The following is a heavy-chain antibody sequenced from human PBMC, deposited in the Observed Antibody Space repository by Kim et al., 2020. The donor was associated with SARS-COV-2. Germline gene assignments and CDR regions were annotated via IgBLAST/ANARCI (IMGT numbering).Heavy chain of an antibody. CDR3: ATHHTAALGAYFDY. V-gene: IGHV1-69*13. CDR1: GGSFNSFG. CDR2: IIPILGTK. D-gene: IGHD6-13*01. Sequence: SVKVSCKASGGSFNSFGVSWVRQAPGQGLEWMGGIIPILGTKNYARKLQDRVTITADDHSCTAFLELRSLRSEDTAMYYCATHHTAALGAYFDYWGQGTGVTVSS. J-gene: IGHJ4*02.